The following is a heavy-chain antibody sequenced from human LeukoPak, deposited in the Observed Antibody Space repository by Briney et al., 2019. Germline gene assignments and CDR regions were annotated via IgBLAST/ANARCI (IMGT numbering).Heavy chain of an antibody. CDR3: ARGLAAAADRALDY. Sequence: SETLCLTCTVSGGSISSYYWSWIRQPAGKGLEWIGRIYSSGNTDYNPSLKSRVTMSADTSKNQFSLKVNSVTAADTAVYYCARGLAAAADRALDYWGQGTLVTVSS. CDR2: IYSSGNT. V-gene: IGHV4-4*07. CDR1: GGSISSYY. D-gene: IGHD6-13*01. J-gene: IGHJ4*02.